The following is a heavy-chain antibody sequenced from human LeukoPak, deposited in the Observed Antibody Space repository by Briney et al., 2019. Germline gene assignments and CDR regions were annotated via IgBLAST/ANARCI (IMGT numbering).Heavy chain of an antibody. CDR1: GYTLTELS. J-gene: IGHJ4*02. V-gene: IGHV1-69*13. CDR2: IIPIFGTA. CDR3: ARDGLRFLEWPI. Sequence: AASVKVSCKVSGYTLTELSMHWVRQAPGQGLEWMGGIIPIFGTANYAQKFQGRVTITADESTSTAYMELSSLRSEDTAVYYCARDGLRFLEWPIWGQGTLVTVSS. D-gene: IGHD3-3*01.